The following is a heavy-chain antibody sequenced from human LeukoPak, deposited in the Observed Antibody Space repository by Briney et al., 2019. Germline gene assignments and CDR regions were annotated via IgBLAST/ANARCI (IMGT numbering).Heavy chain of an antibody. Sequence: PGGSLRLSCAASGFTFSNYAMHWVRQAPGKGLEWVAVVSYDGGNKYYADSVKGRFTISRDNSKNTLYLQMNSLRVEDTAVYYCAKAHDIVVVPADVDYWGQGTLVTVSS. V-gene: IGHV3-30-3*01. CDR1: GFTFSNYA. J-gene: IGHJ4*02. CDR3: AKAHDIVVVPADVDY. CDR2: VSYDGGNK. D-gene: IGHD2-2*01.